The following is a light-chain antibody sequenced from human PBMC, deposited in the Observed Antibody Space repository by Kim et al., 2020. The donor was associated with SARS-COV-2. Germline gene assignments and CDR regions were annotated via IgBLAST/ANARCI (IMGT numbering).Light chain of an antibody. V-gene: IGKV3D-15*01. Sequence: TVMTQSPVTLSVSPGERATLSCRASQTVRSNLAWYQQKPGQAPRLLIYDASTRAPGIPARFSGSGSETEFTLTINSLQSEDVAVYFCQEYMDWYTFGQGTKLEI. J-gene: IGKJ2*01. CDR2: DAS. CDR1: QTVRSN. CDR3: QEYMDWYT.